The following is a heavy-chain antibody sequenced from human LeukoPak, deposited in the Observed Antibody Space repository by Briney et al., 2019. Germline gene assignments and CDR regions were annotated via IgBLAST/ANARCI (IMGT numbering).Heavy chain of an antibody. CDR3: ARGLYSSGWYEGSFDY. CDR2: IKQDGSEK. J-gene: IGHJ4*02. V-gene: IGHV3-7*01. Sequence: GGSLRLSCAASGFTFSSYWMSWVRQAPGKGLEWVANIKQDGSEKYYVDSVKGRFTISRDNAKNSLYLQMNSMRAEDTAVYYCARGLYSSGWYEGSFDYWGQGTLVTVSS. D-gene: IGHD6-19*01. CDR1: GFTFSSYW.